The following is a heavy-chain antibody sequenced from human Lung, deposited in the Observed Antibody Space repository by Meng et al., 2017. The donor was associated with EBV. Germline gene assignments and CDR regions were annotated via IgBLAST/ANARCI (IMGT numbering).Heavy chain of an antibody. D-gene: IGHD2-2*01. CDR2: INYSGIT. V-gene: IGHV4-34*01. J-gene: IGHJ4*02. Sequence: QGPLQRWGAGLLKPSETLSLPCGCSGRSFSSSYWSWIRQPPGKGLEWIGQINYSGITNYNPSLKSRVTISVDTSKNQFSLSLNSVTAADTAVYYCARGGTSSAPFDYWGQGALVTVSS. CDR3: ARGGTSSAPFDY. CDR1: GRSFSSSY.